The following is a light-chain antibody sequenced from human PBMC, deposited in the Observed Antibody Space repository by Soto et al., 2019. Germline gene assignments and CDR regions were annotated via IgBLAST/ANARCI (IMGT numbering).Light chain of an antibody. J-gene: IGLJ3*02. CDR1: SSDVGGYNY. Sequence: QSALTQPRSVSGSPGQSVTISCTGTSSDVGGYNYVSWYQQHPGKAPKVMIYDVSKRPSGVPDRFSGSKSGNTASLTISGLQAEDEADYYCCSYAGTYTPWVFGGGTKVTVL. V-gene: IGLV2-11*01. CDR3: CSYAGTYTPWV. CDR2: DVS.